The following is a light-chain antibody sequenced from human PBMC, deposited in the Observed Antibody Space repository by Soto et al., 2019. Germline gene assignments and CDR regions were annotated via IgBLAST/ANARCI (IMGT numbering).Light chain of an antibody. J-gene: IGLJ1*01. Sequence: QSMLTQPASVSGSPGQAITISCTGTSSDVGSYNIVSWYQQYPGKAPKLMIYEGSKRPSGVSIRFSGSKSGNTASLTISGLQAEDEADYYCCSYAGSDTYVFGTGTKVTVL. CDR1: SSDVGSYNI. CDR3: CSYAGSDTYV. V-gene: IGLV2-23*01. CDR2: EGS.